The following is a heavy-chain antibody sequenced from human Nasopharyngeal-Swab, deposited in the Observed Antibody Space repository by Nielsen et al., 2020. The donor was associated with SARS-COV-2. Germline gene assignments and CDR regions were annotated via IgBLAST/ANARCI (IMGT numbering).Heavy chain of an antibody. Sequence: GESLKISCAASGFTFSSYWMSWVRQAPGKGPEWVANIKQDGSEKYYVDSVKGRFTISRDNAKNSLYLQMNSLRAEDTAVYYCARMPSSGWYFDYWGQGTLVTVSS. D-gene: IGHD6-19*01. J-gene: IGHJ4*02. CDR1: GFTFSSYW. CDR2: IKQDGSEK. V-gene: IGHV3-7*01. CDR3: ARMPSSGWYFDY.